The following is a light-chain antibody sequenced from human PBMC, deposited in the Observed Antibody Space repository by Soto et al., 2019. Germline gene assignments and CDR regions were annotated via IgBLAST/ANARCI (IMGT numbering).Light chain of an antibody. V-gene: IGLV2-14*01. CDR1: NSDVGGYNY. CDR2: DVS. CDR3: SSYRSSSTPFV. J-gene: IGLJ1*01. Sequence: QSVLTQPASVSGSPGQSITISCTGTNSDVGGYNYVSWYQQYPGKAPKLMIYDVSNRPSGVSNRFSGSKSGNTASLTISGLQADDEADYYCSSYRSSSTPFVFGTGTKVTVL.